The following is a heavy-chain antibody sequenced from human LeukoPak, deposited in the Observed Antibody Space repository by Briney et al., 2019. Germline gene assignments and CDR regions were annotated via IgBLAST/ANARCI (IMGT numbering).Heavy chain of an antibody. CDR1: GFTFSNYW. Sequence: SGGSLRLSCEGSGFTFSNYWMGWVRQAPGKGLEWVSYISSSGSTIYYADSVKGRFTISRDNAKNSLYLQMNSLRAEDTAVYYCAREGEHCGGNSGPKYYYYGMDVWGQGTTVTVSS. V-gene: IGHV3-11*01. D-gene: IGHD4-23*01. CDR3: AREGEHCGGNSGPKYYYYGMDV. J-gene: IGHJ6*02. CDR2: ISSSGSTI.